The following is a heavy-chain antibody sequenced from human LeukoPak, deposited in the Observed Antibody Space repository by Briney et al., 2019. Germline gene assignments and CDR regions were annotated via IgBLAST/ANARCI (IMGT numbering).Heavy chain of an antibody. D-gene: IGHD6-13*01. CDR1: GGSLIDYY. CDR2: IFHSGRT. CDR3: ARHRETAAGTLDY. V-gene: IGHV4-59*08. Sequence: SETLSLTCTVSGGSLIDYYGSCIRQPPGEGLEWIGYIFHSGRTNYNPSLKSRVTISVDTSKNQFSLNLNSVTAADTAVYYCARHRETAAGTLDYWGQGTLVTVSS. J-gene: IGHJ4*02.